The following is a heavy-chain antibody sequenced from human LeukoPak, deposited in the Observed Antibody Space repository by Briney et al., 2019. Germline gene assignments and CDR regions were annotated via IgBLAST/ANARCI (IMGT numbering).Heavy chain of an antibody. D-gene: IGHD2-21*01. Sequence: SETLSLTCTVSGGSISTYYWSWTRQPPGKGLEWIGYIYYSGSTNHNPSLKSRVTISVDTSKNQFSLNLTSLTAADTAVYYCAKGGKGFPLGLRFDSWGQGTLVSVSS. CDR1: GGSISTYY. J-gene: IGHJ4*02. V-gene: IGHV4-59*01. CDR3: AKGGKGFPLGLRFDS. CDR2: IYYSGST.